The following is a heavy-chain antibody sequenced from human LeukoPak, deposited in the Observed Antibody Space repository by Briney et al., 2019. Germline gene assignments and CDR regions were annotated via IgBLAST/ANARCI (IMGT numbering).Heavy chain of an antibody. Sequence: PGGALRLSCAASGFTFSNYGMHWVRQAPGKGLEGVAMLCYDGSNKYYADSVKGRLTISRDNSKTTLCLQMNSLRVEDTAVYYCSKESGYCSSTNCFADAFDIWGQGTMVTVSS. CDR2: LCYDGSNK. V-gene: IGHV3-33*06. J-gene: IGHJ3*02. CDR3: SKESGYCSSTNCFADAFDI. CDR1: GFTFSNYG. D-gene: IGHD2-2*01.